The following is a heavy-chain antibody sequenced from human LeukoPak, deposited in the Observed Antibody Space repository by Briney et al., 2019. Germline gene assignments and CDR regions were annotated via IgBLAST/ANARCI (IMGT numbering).Heavy chain of an antibody. V-gene: IGHV3-23*01. CDR2: IGGNGGGR. CDR1: GFTFSSFP. D-gene: IGHD4-11*01. CDR3: AKERATTTSFDY. J-gene: IGHJ4*02. Sequence: GGSLRLSCAASGFTFSSFPMSWVRQAPGKGLEWVSIIGGNGGGRYYADSVKGRFTISRDNSKNTLYLQMNSLRAEDTAVYFCAKERATTTSFDYWGQGTLVTVSS.